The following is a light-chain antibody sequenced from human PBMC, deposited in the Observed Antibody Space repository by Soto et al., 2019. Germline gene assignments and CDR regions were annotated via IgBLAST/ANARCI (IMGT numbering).Light chain of an antibody. CDR1: QSISSY. V-gene: IGKV1-39*01. CDR2: AAS. Sequence: DIQMTQSPSSLSASVGDRVTITCRASQSISSYLNWYQQKPGKAPKLLIYAASSLQSGVPSRFSGRGSGTDFTLTISSLQPEDFATYYCQQSYSTPRSSFGPGTKVDIK. CDR3: QQSYSTPRSS. J-gene: IGKJ3*01.